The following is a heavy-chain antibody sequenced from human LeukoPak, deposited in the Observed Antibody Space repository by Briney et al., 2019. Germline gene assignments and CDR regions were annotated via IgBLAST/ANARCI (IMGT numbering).Heavy chain of an antibody. CDR2: ISSGSSYI. J-gene: IGHJ5*02. Sequence: GGSLRLSCAASGFTFSNAWMNWVRQAPGKGLEWVSSISSGSSYIFYADSVKGRFTISRDNAKNSLYLQMSSLRAEDTAVYYCARADGGSSPLDPWGQGTLVTVSS. CDR1: GFTFSNAW. D-gene: IGHD1-26*01. V-gene: IGHV3-21*01. CDR3: ARADGGSSPLDP.